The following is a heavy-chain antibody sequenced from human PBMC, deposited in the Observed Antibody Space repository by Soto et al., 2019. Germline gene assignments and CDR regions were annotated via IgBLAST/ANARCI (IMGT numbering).Heavy chain of an antibody. D-gene: IGHD5-18*01. CDR1: GGSISSGGYS. J-gene: IGHJ4*02. CDR2: IYHSGST. V-gene: IGHV4-30-2*01. Sequence: SETLSLTCAVSGGSISSGGYSWSWIRQPPGKGLEWIGYIYHSGSTYYNPSLKSRVTISVDRSKNQFSLKLSSVTAADTAVYYCARGGVDTAIPFDYWGQGTLVTVSS. CDR3: ARGGVDTAIPFDY.